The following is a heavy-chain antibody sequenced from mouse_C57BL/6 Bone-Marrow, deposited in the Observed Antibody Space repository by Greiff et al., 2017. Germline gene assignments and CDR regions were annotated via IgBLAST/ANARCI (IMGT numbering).Heavy chain of an antibody. V-gene: IGHV1-87*01. D-gene: IGHD3-2*02. J-gene: IGHJ3*01. Sequence: QVQLQQSGPELARPWASVKISCQAFYTFFRRLHFAIMDTNYWLQWVKQRPGQGLEWIGDIYPGNGDTSYIQTFKCKATLNADKSSSTAYMQLSSLTSEDSAVYYCAYQQLRGAYWGQGTLVTVSA. CDR2: GQGLEWIG. CDR3: SEDSAVYYCAYQQLRGAY. CDR1: YTFFRRLH.